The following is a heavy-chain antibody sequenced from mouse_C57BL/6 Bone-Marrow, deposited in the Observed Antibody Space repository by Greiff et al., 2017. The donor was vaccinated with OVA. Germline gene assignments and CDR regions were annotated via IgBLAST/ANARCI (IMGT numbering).Heavy chain of an antibody. J-gene: IGHJ4*01. V-gene: IGHV1-15*01. CDR1: GYTFTDYE. D-gene: IGHD1-1*01. CDR2: IDPETGGT. Sequence: QVQLKESGAELVRPGASVTLSCKASGYTFTDYEMHWVKQTPVHGLEWIGAIDPETGGTAYNQKFKGKAILTADKYSSTAYMELRSLTSDDSAVYYSTRDYYGSRGYAMDYWGQGTAVTVAS. CDR3: TRDYYGSRGYAMDY.